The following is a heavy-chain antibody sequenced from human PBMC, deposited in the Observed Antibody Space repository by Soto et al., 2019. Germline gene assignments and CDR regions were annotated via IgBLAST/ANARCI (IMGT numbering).Heavy chain of an antibody. Sequence: PGESLKISCKGSGYSFTNYWIGWVRQMPGKGLEWMGTIYLGDSDTRYSPSFQGRVTISADKSISAAYLQWGSLKASDTAMYYCASHTAAANYYYYGMDVWGQGTTVTVSS. CDR1: GYSFTNYW. V-gene: IGHV5-51*01. CDR3: ASHTAAANYYYYGMDV. J-gene: IGHJ6*02. D-gene: IGHD6-13*01. CDR2: IYLGDSDT.